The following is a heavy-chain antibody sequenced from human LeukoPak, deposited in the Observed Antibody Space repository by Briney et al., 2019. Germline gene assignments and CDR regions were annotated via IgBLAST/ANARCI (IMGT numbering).Heavy chain of an antibody. CDR3: AKVSSNPLIVGASYQENY. CDR2: ISGSGGST. CDR1: GFTFSSYA. Sequence: GGSLRLSCAASGFTFSSYAMSWVRQAPGKGLEWVSAISGSGGSTYYADSVKGRFTISRDNSKNTLYLQMNSLRAEDTAVYYCAKVSSNPLIVGASYQENYWGQETLVTASP. D-gene: IGHD1-26*01. J-gene: IGHJ4*02. V-gene: IGHV3-23*01.